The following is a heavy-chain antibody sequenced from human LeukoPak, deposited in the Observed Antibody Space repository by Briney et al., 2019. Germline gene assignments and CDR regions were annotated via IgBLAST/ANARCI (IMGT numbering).Heavy chain of an antibody. D-gene: IGHD2-15*01. CDR2: TYYRSKWYN. Sequence: SQTLSLSCAISGDSVSSNSAAWNWIRQSPSRGLEMLGRTYYRSKWYNDYAVSVKSRITINPDTSKNQFSLQLNSVTPEDTAVYYCARESWDIEGYNWFDPWGQGTLVTVSS. CDR1: GDSVSSNSAA. V-gene: IGHV6-1*01. J-gene: IGHJ5*02. CDR3: ARESWDIEGYNWFDP.